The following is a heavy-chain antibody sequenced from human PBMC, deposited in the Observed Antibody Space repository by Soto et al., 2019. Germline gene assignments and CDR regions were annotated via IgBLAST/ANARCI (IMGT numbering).Heavy chain of an antibody. V-gene: IGHV4-34*01. CDR1: GGSFSGPN. CDR3: ARGWGFGFDP. Sequence: QVQLQQWGAGLLKPSETLSLACAVYGGSFSGPNWSWIRQPPGKGLEWIGEINHSGSTNYNPSLKSRVTISIDTSKNQYSLKLSSVTAADTAVYYCARGWGFGFDPWGPGILVTVSS. D-gene: IGHD3-10*01. J-gene: IGHJ5*02. CDR2: INHSGST.